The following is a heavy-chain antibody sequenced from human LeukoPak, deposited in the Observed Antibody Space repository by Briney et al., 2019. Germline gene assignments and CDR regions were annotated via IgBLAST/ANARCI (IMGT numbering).Heavy chain of an antibody. CDR3: ARENNYFDY. CDR2: IYYSGST. CDR1: VDSISSYY. V-gene: IGHV4-59*01. Sequence: PSETLSLTCTVSVDSISSYYWTWIRQPPGKGLEWIGYIYYSGSTNYNPSLKSRVTISVDTSKNQFSLKLNSVTAADTAVYYCARENNYFDYWGQGTLVTVSS. J-gene: IGHJ4*02.